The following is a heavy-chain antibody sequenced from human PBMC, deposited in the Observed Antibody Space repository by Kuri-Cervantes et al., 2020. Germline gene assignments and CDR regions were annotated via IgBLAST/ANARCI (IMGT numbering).Heavy chain of an antibody. J-gene: IGHJ6*03. CDR2: ISSSGSTI. D-gene: IGHD6-13*01. CDR1: GFTFSSYE. CDR3: ARYSSSWYGNYYYYYMDV. Sequence: GGSLRLSCAASGFTFSSYEMNWVRQTPGKGLEWVSYISSSGSTIYYADSVKGRFTISRDNAKNSLYLQMNSLRVEDTAVYYCARYSSSWYGNYYYYYMDVWGKGTTVTVSS. V-gene: IGHV3-48*03.